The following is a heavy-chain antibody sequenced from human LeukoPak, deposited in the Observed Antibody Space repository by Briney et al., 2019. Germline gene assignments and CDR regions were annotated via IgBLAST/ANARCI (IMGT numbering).Heavy chain of an antibody. CDR1: GFTFS. D-gene: IGHD7-27*01. V-gene: IGHV3-30*02. CDR3: AKDGNWASVS. CDR2: IRHDGTDQ. J-gene: IGHJ5*02. Sequence: GGSLRLSCVGSGFTFSVHWVRQVPGKGLEWLTFIRHDGTDQHYADSVRGRFTISRDNSKNTVYLQMNSLRPEDTALYYCAKDGNWASVSWGQATLVTVSS.